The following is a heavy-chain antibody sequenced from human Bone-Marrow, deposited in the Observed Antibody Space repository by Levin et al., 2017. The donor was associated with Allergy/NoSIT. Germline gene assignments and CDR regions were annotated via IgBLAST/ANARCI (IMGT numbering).Heavy chain of an antibody. CDR2: ISYDGSNK. J-gene: IGHJ6*03. Sequence: GGSLRLSCAASGFTFSSYGMHWVRQAPGKGLEWVAVISYDGSNKYYADSVKGRFTISRDNSKNTLYLQMNSLRAEDTAVYYCAKDQLNFIVVVVAATTIYYYYYMDVWGKGTTVTVSS. V-gene: IGHV3-30*18. CDR1: GFTFSSYG. D-gene: IGHD2-15*01. CDR3: AKDQLNFIVVVVAATTIYYYYYMDV.